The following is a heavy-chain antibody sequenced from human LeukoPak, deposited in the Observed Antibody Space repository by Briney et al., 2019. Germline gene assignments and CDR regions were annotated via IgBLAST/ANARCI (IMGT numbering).Heavy chain of an antibody. CDR1: GYTFRNYA. V-gene: IGHV1-3*01. Sequence: GASVKLSCKASGYTFRNYAMHWVRQAPGQGLEWMGWIDAGNGRTKYSQKFQGRVTMTEDTSTDTAYMELSSLRSEDTAVYYCATEPRGYSSGWLYYFDYWGQGTLVTVSS. CDR3: ATEPRGYSSGWLYYFDY. CDR2: IDAGNGRT. D-gene: IGHD6-19*01. J-gene: IGHJ4*02.